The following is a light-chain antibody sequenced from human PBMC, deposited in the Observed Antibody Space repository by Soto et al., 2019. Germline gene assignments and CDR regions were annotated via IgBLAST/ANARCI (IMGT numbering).Light chain of an antibody. Sequence: EIVMTQSPVTLSVSPGERATLSCRASQSVNGNLAWYQQKPGQAPRLLIYGASTRVTDIPARFSGSGSGTDFTLTISSLQSEDFAVYYCQQYDIWWTFGQGAKVEIK. J-gene: IGKJ1*01. CDR1: QSVNGN. CDR3: QQYDIWWT. CDR2: GAS. V-gene: IGKV3-15*01.